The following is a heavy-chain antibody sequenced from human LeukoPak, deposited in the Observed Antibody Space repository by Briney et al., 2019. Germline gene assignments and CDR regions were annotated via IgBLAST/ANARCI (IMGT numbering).Heavy chain of an antibody. V-gene: IGHV3-23*01. CDR3: AKTYRYCSSTSCYNY. J-gene: IGHJ4*02. CDR1: GFTFSSYA. D-gene: IGHD2-2*02. CDR2: ISGSGDST. Sequence: GGSLRLSCAASGFTFSSYAMSWVRQAPGKGLEWVSGISGSGDSTYYADSVKGRFTISRDNSKNTLYLQMNSLRAEDTAVYYRAKTYRYCSSTSCYNYWGQGTLDTVSS.